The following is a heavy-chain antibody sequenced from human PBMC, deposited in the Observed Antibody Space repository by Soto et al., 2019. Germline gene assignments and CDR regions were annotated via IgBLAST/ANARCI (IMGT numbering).Heavy chain of an antibody. J-gene: IGHJ4*02. CDR3: ARASGSRGRGQQHY. V-gene: IGHV4-4*02. CDR2: LYHSRST. D-gene: IGHD6-13*01. CDR1: GGSISSSNW. Sequence: QVQLQESGPGLVTPSGTLSLTCAVSGGSISSSNWWSWVRQRPGQGLEWIGELYHSRSTNCNPSLKSRVTIAVDKSKNQFSLKLSSVTAADTAVYYCARASGSRGRGQQHYWGQGTLVTVSS.